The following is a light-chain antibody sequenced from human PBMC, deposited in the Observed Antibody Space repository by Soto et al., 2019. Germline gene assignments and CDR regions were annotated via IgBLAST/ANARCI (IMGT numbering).Light chain of an antibody. V-gene: IGKV1-6*01. CDR1: QGIKND. Sequence: AIQMTQSPSSLSASVGDRVTITCRASQGIKNDLAWYQQKPGKAPKFLMYDASSLQSGVPSRFSGSGSGTDFTLIISSLQPEDFGTYFCLQDYNYPYTFGQGTKVEIK. CDR3: LQDYNYPYT. J-gene: IGKJ2*01. CDR2: DAS.